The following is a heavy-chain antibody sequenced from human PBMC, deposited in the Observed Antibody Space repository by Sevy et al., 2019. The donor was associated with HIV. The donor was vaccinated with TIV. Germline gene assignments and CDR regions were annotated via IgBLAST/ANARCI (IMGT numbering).Heavy chain of an antibody. CDR1: GFSFSSYA. CDR2: ISSIGGST. V-gene: IGHV3-64*02. Sequence: GGSLRLSCAASGFSFSSYALHWVRQAPGKGLEYVSAISSIGGSTYYADSVKGRFTISRDNSKNTLYLQMGSLRAEDMAVYYGAGEGVGGYSYSLDYWGQGTLVTVSS. D-gene: IGHD5-18*01. CDR3: AGEGVGGYSYSLDY. J-gene: IGHJ4*02.